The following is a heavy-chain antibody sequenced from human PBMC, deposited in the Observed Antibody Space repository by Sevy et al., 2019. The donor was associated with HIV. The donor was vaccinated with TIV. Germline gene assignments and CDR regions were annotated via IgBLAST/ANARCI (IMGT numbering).Heavy chain of an antibody. D-gene: IGHD3-22*01. CDR2: ISYDGSNK. V-gene: IGHV3-30*04. J-gene: IGHJ3*02. CDR3: ARDRIPGMIVVAHDAFDM. Sequence: GGSLRLSCAASGFTFSSYAMHWVRQAPDKGLEWVAVISYDGSNKYFADSVKGRFTISRDNSKDTLYLPMNSLRAEDTAVYYCARDRIPGMIVVAHDAFDMWGQGTMVTVSS. CDR1: GFTFSSYA.